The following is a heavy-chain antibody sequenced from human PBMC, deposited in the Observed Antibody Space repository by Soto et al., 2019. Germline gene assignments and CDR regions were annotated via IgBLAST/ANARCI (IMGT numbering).Heavy chain of an antibody. V-gene: IGHV1-69*12. Sequence: QVQLVQSGAEVKKPGSSVKVSCKASGGTFSSYAISWVRQAPGQGLEWMGGIIPIFGTANYAQKFQGRVTITEVESPSTAYMELSSLRSEDTAVYYCARARVSGELPGVYFDYWGQGTLVTVSS. CDR1: GGTFSSYA. CDR3: ARARVSGELPGVYFDY. CDR2: IIPIFGTA. J-gene: IGHJ4*02. D-gene: IGHD1-26*01.